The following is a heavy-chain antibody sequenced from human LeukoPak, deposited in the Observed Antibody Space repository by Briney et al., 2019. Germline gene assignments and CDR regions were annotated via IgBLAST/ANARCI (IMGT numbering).Heavy chain of an antibody. CDR2: IYTSGST. Sequence: SETLSLTCTVSGGSISSGSYYWSWIRQPAGKGLEWIGRIYTSGSTNYNPSLKSRVTISVDTSKNQFSLKLSSMTAADTAVYYCARILSGSYYGVDYWGQGTLVTVSS. CDR3: ARILSGSYYGVDY. CDR1: GGSISSGSYY. D-gene: IGHD1-26*01. J-gene: IGHJ4*02. V-gene: IGHV4-61*02.